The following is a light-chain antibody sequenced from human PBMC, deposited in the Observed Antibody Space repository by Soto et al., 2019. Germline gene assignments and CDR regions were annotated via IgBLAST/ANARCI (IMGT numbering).Light chain of an antibody. CDR2: AVS. J-gene: IGLJ2*01. V-gene: IGLV2-14*01. CDR3: CSYGGRILVI. CDR1: SSDIGGYNY. Sequence: QSALTQPASVSGSPGQSITISCTGPSSDIGGYNYVSWYQQYPGKAPRLLIYAVSNRPSGVSDRFSGSKSGNTASLTISGLQAEDEAHYYCCSYGGRILVIFGEGTKLTVL.